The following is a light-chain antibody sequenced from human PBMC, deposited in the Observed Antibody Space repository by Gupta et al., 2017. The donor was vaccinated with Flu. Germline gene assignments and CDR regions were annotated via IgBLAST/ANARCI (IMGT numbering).Light chain of an antibody. CDR2: GQN. CDR1: IGGDYN. CDR3: QSYNKSQNSRV. Sequence: IGGDYNVNWYQVLPGTAPKLLMYGQNNRSSGVPERFSGSKAGNSASLATTGLQAEDEGDDYCQSYNKSQNSRVFGGGTKLTVL. V-gene: IGLV1-40*01. J-gene: IGLJ3*02.